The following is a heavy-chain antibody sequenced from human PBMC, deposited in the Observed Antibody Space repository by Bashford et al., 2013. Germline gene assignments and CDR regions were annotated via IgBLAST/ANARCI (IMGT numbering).Heavy chain of an antibody. Sequence: VASVKVSCKASGGTFSSYAISWVRQAPGQGLEWMGGIIPILGIANYAQKFQGRVTMTTDTSTSTAYMELRSLRSDDTAVYYCARHTMVRGDSYYYYGMDVWGQGTTVTVSS. J-gene: IGHJ6*02. D-gene: IGHD3-10*01. CDR2: IIPILGIA. V-gene: IGHV1-69*10. CDR1: GGTFSSYA. CDR3: ARHTMVRGDSYYYYGMDV.